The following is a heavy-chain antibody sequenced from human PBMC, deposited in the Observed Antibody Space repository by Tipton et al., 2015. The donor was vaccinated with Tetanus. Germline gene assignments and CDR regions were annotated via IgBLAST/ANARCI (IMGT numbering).Heavy chain of an antibody. CDR3: GRHPQHPGMDV. CDR1: GQSLSGHF. V-gene: IGHV4-34*01. J-gene: IGHJ6*02. CDR2: ITPRGSA. Sequence: TLSLTCAVSGQSLSGHFWSWVRQAPGKGLEWIGEITPRGSASYNPSLKSRVSISGDATKNQFSLNLTSVTAADTAIYYCGRHPQHPGMDVWGQGTTVTVSS.